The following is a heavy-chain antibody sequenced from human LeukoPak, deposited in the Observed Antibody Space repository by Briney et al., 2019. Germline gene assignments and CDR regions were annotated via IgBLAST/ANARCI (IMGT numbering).Heavy chain of an antibody. CDR2: ISAYNGNT. Sequence: GASVKVSCKASGYTFTSSGISGVRQAPGQGLEWMGWISAYNGNTNYAQKLQGRVTMTTDTSTSTAYMELRSLRSDDTTVYYCASGPLDAFDIWGQGTMVTVSS. CDR3: ASGPLDAFDI. J-gene: IGHJ3*02. V-gene: IGHV1-18*01. CDR1: GYTFTSSG.